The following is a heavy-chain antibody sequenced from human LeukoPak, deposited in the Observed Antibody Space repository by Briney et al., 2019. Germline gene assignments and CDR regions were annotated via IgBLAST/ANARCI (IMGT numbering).Heavy chain of an antibody. Sequence: TSVKVSCKASGYTFTSYDINWVRQATGQGLEWMGWMNPNSGNTGYAQKFQGRVTMTRNTSISTAYMGLSSLRSEDTAVYYCARGGTWIQLWSINWGNFQFDYWGQGTLVTVSS. J-gene: IGHJ4*02. V-gene: IGHV1-8*02. D-gene: IGHD5-18*01. CDR2: MNPNSGNT. CDR3: ARGGTWIQLWSINWGNFQFDY. CDR1: GYTFTSYD.